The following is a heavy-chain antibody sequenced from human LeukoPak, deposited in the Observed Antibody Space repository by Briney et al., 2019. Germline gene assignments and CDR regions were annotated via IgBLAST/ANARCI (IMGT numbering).Heavy chain of an antibody. CDR2: ISAYNGNT. D-gene: IGHD2-21*02. V-gene: IGHV1-18*01. CDR1: GYTFTSYG. Sequence: ASVKVSCKASGYTFTSYGISWVRQAPGQGLEWMGWISAYNGNTNYAQKLQGRVTMTTDTSTSTAYMKLRSLRSDDTAVYYCARVDIDIVVVTAADFDYWGQGTLVTVSS. CDR3: ARVDIDIVVVTAADFDY. J-gene: IGHJ4*02.